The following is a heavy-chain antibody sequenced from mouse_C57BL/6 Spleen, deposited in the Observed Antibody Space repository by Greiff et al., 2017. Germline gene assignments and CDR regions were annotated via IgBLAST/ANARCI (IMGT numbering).Heavy chain of an antibody. Sequence: QVQLQQPGAELVRPGSSVKLSCKASGYTFTSYWMHWVKQRPIQGLEWIGNIDPSDSETHYNQKFKDKATLTVDKSSSTAYMQLSSLTSEDSAVYYCARSLYYYGSSYWYFDVWGTGTTVTVSS. D-gene: IGHD1-1*01. CDR3: ARSLYYYGSSYWYFDV. J-gene: IGHJ1*03. CDR2: IDPSDSET. V-gene: IGHV1-52*01. CDR1: GYTFTSYW.